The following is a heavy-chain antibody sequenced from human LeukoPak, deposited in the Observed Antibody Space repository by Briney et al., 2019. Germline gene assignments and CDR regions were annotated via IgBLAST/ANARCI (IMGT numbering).Heavy chain of an antibody. Sequence: PGGSLRLSCAASGFTFSSYAMSWVCQAPGKGLEWVSAISGSGDSTYYADSVKGRFTISRDNSKNTLYLQMNSLRADDTAVYYCAKRGCSAGNCYGFWFDPWGQGTLVTVSS. D-gene: IGHD2-15*01. V-gene: IGHV3-23*01. CDR1: GFTFSSYA. CDR2: ISGSGDST. J-gene: IGHJ5*02. CDR3: AKRGCSAGNCYGFWFDP.